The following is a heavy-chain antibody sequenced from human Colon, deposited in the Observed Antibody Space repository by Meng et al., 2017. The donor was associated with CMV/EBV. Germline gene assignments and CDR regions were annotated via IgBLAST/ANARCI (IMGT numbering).Heavy chain of an antibody. CDR2: IYDTGSR. D-gene: IGHD2-21*02. V-gene: IGHV3-53*01. J-gene: IGHJ5*02. CDR1: GFSVSRNY. Sequence: GGSLKISCAASGFSVSRNYVSWVRQGPGKGLEWLAVIYDTGSRYYADSVKGRFTVSRDESKNTVFLQMNNLRPEDTAVYYCARNRLECGGDCYFADSWGQGTLVTVSS. CDR3: ARNRLECGGDCYFADS.